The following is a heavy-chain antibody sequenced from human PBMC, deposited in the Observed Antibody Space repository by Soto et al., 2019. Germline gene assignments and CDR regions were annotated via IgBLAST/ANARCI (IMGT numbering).Heavy chain of an antibody. CDR1: GGSISSYY. Sequence: SETLSLTCTVSGGSISSYYWSWIRQPPGKGLEWIGYIYYSGSTNYNPSLKSRVTISVDMSKNQFSLKLSSVTAADTAVHYCARRYGSCFDYWGQGTLVTVSS. D-gene: IGHD5-18*01. V-gene: IGHV4-59*08. CDR3: ARRYGSCFDY. CDR2: IYYSGST. J-gene: IGHJ4*02.